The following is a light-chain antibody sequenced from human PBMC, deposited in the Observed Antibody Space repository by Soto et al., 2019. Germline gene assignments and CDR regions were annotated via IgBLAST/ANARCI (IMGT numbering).Light chain of an antibody. V-gene: IGLV2-8*01. CDR1: SSDIGASNF. CDR2: EVT. J-gene: IGLJ1*01. Sequence: QSALTQPPSAPGSPGQSVTISCTGTSSDIGASNFVSWYQQHPGKAPKLVIYEVTKRPSGVPDRFSGSKFGNTASLTVSGLQPEDEADYYCCSYTTTSTYVFGTGTKLTVL. CDR3: CSYTTTSTYV.